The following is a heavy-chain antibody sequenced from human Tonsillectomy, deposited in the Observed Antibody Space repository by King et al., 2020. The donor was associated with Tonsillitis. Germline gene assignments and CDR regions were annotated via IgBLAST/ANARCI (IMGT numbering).Heavy chain of an antibody. D-gene: IGHD3-16*01. J-gene: IGHJ6*03. Sequence: VQLVESGGGLVQPGGSLRLSCAASGFTFRSYWMSWVRQAPGKGLEWVANIKQDGSEKYYVDSVKGRFTISRDNAKNSLYLQMNSLRAEDTAVDYCARDHRTAWGIYYFYHMDVWGKGTTVTVSS. CDR2: IKQDGSEK. CDR3: ARDHRTAWGIYYFYHMDV. V-gene: IGHV3-7*04. CDR1: GFTFRSYW.